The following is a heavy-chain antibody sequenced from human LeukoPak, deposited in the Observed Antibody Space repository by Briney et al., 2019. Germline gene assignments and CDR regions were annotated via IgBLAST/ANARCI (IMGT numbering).Heavy chain of an antibody. D-gene: IGHD3-10*01. CDR1: GYTFTSYD. J-gene: IGHJ4*02. V-gene: IGHV1-8*01. CDR2: MNPNSGNT. Sequence: ASVKLSCKASGYTFTSYDINWMRQATGQGLERMGWMNPNSGNTGYAQKFQGRVTMTRNTSISTAYMELSSLRSEDTAVYYCARDMVRGVIIPLGYWGQGTLVTVSS. CDR3: ARDMVRGVIIPLGY.